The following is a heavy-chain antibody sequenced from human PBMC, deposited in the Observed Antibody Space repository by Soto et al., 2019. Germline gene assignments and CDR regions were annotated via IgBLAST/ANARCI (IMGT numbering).Heavy chain of an antibody. D-gene: IGHD3-9*01. J-gene: IGHJ4*02. CDR2: ISYDGSNK. CDR1: GFTFRSYV. CDR3: ARGTGLVITHFDY. Sequence: RGSLRLSCAASGFTFRSYVMHWVRQAPGKGLEWVAVISYDGSNKYYADSVKGRFTISRDNSKNTMSLHMNSLRSEDPAVYFCARGTGLVITHFDYWGQGTPVTVSS. V-gene: IGHV3-30-3*01.